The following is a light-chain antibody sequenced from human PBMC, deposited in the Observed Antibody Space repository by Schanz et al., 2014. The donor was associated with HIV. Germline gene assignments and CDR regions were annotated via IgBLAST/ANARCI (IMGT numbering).Light chain of an antibody. CDR2: AAS. CDR1: QDISNY. J-gene: IGKJ2*01. V-gene: IGKV1-39*01. CDR3: QQSYSTPYT. Sequence: DIQMTQSPSSLSASVGDRVTLTCQASQDISNYLNWYQQKPGKAPKLLIYAASSLQSGVPSRFSGSGSGTAFTLTISSLQPEDFATYYCQQSYSTPYTFGQGTKLDIK.